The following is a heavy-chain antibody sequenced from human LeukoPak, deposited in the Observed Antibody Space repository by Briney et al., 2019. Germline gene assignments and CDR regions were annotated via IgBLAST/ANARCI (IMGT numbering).Heavy chain of an antibody. D-gene: IGHD6-13*01. V-gene: IGHV4-59*01. J-gene: IGHJ5*02. Sequence: KPSETLSLTCTVSGGSISSYYWSWIRQPPGKGLEWIGYIYYSGSTNYNPSLESRVTISVDTSKNQFSLKLSSVTAADTAVYYCARSGQQLSPATWFDPWGQGTLVTVSS. CDR3: ARSGQQLSPATWFDP. CDR2: IYYSGST. CDR1: GGSISSYY.